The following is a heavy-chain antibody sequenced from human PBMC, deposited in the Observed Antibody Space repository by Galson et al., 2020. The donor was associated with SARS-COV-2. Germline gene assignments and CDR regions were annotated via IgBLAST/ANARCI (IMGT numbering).Heavy chain of an antibody. D-gene: IGHD2-8*02. Sequence: GESLKISCAASGFTFSSYVMSWVRQAPEKGLEWVSDISGSGTSTYYADSVKGRFTISRYNSKNTLYLQMNTLRAEDTAVYYCVILAITKFDYWGQGTQVTVSS. J-gene: IGHJ4*02. CDR2: ISGSGTST. V-gene: IGHV3-23*01. CDR3: VILAITKFDY. CDR1: GFTFSSYV.